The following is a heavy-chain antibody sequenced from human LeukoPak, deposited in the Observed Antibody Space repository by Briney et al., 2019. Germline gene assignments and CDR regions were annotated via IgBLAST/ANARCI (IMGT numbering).Heavy chain of an antibody. CDR3: ARHRYYYRSGSYYGAPYYMDV. D-gene: IGHD3-10*01. CDR2: ISYSGST. Sequence: PSETLSLTCTVSGGSISSSIYYWAWIRQPPGKGLEWIGSISYSGSTYYNPSLKSRVTISVDTSKNQFSLKLSSVTAADTAVYYCARHRYYYRSGSYYGAPYYMDVWGKGTTVTISS. V-gene: IGHV4-39*01. J-gene: IGHJ6*03. CDR1: GGSISSSIYY.